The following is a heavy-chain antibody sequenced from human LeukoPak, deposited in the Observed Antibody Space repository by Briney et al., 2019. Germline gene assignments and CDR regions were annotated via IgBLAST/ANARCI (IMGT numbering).Heavy chain of an antibody. D-gene: IGHD6-6*01. Sequence: SETLSLTCTVSGGSISSYYWSWIRQPPGKGLDWIGYIYYTGSTNYNPSLKSRVTLSVDTSKNQFSLKLSSVTTADTAVYYCARVKGIAALAPHYWGQGTLVTVSS. CDR3: ARVKGIAALAPHY. J-gene: IGHJ4*02. CDR1: GGSISSYY. CDR2: IYYTGST. V-gene: IGHV4-59*13.